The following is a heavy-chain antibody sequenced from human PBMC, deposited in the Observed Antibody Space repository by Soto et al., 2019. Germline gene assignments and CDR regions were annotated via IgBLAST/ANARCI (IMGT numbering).Heavy chain of an antibody. CDR2: INHSGST. V-gene: IGHV4-34*01. CDR1: GGSFSGYY. D-gene: IGHD3-22*01. CDR3: ARDLYVYDSSGYLDY. Sequence: SETLSLTCAVYGGSFSGYYWSWIRQPPGKGLEWIGEINHSGSTNYNPSLKSRVTISVDKSKNQFSLKLSSVTAADTAVYYCARDLYVYDSSGYLDYWGQGTLVTVSS. J-gene: IGHJ4*02.